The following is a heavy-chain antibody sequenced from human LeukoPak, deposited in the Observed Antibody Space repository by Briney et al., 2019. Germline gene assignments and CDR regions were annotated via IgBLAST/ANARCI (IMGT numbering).Heavy chain of an antibody. V-gene: IGHV3-15*01. CDR2: IKSKTDGGTT. J-gene: IGHJ3*02. CDR1: GFTFSNAW. Sequence: GGSLRLSCAASGFTFSNAWMSWVRQAPGKGLEWVGRIKSKTDGGTTDYAAPVKGRFTISRDDSKNTLYLQMNSLKTEDTAVYYCTTEDRGVYYDSSGYNDIWGQGTMVTVSS. CDR3: TTEDRGVYYDSSGYNDI. D-gene: IGHD3-22*01.